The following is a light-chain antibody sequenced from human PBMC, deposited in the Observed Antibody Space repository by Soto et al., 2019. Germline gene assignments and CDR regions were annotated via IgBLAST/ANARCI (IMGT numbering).Light chain of an antibody. V-gene: IGLV2-14*01. CDR3: SSYTSISTLVV. CDR1: NSDVGGYDY. Sequence: QSALTQPASVSGSPGQSITISCTGTNSDVGGYDYVSWYQQHPGKAPKLMIYDVRNRPSGISNRFSASKSGNTASLTISGLQAEDEADYYCSSYTSISTLVVFGGGTKLTVL. J-gene: IGLJ2*01. CDR2: DVR.